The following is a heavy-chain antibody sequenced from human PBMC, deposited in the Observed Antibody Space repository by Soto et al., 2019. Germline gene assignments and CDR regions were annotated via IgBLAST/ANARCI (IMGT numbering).Heavy chain of an antibody. V-gene: IGHV3-48*01. CDR3: ARGYCSSTNCYNYFDY. Sequence: EVQLVESGGGLVQPGGSLRLSCAASGFTFSSYTMNWVRQTPGKGLEWVSYISSTSSTIYYADSVKGRFTIARDNARNSRYLQMNSLRAEDTAVYYCARGYCSSTNCYNYFDYWGQGTLVTVSS. J-gene: IGHJ4*02. D-gene: IGHD2-2*02. CDR1: GFTFSSYT. CDR2: ISSTSSTI.